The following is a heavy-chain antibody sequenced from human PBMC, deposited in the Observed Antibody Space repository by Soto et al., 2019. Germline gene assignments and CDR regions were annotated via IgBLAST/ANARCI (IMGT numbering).Heavy chain of an antibody. J-gene: IGHJ5*01. V-gene: IGHV1-18*01. Sequence: QVQLVQSGAEVRKPGASVKVSCKTSGYPFNIYGMNWVRQAPGQGREMMGWISAYDGKTTYAEKFQDRVTMTTDTSTSTAYMELRSLRPDDTAIYYCARDPHEFWTSYWFDSWGQGTLVSVSS. CDR2: ISAYDGKT. D-gene: IGHD1-1*01. CDR3: ARDPHEFWTSYWFDS. CDR1: GYPFNIYG.